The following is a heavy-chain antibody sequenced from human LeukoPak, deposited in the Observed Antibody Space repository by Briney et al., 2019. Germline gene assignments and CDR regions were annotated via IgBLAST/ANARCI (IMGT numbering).Heavy chain of an antibody. J-gene: IGHJ5*02. V-gene: IGHV4-34*01. Sequence: PSETLSLTCAVYGGSFSGYYWSWIRQPPGKGLEWIGEINHSGSTNYNPSLKSRVTISVDTSKNQFSLKLSSVTAADTAMYYCARRAAGTWWFDPWGQGTLVTVSS. CDR2: INHSGST. CDR3: ARRAAGTWWFDP. D-gene: IGHD6-13*01. CDR1: GGSFSGYY.